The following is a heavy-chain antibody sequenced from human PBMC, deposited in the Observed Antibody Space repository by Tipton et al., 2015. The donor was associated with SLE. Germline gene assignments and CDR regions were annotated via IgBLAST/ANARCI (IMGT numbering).Heavy chain of an antibody. CDR3: ARDRSSGRFDY. D-gene: IGHD6-19*01. CDR1: GGTFSSYT. V-gene: IGHV1-69*04. J-gene: IGHJ4*02. CDR2: IIPILGIA. Sequence: QSGAEVKKPGSSVKVSCKASGGTFSSYTISWVRQAPGQGLEWMGRIIPILGIANYAQKFQGRVTITADKSTSTAYMDLSSLTSEDTAVYYCARDRSSGRFDYWGQGTLVTVSS.